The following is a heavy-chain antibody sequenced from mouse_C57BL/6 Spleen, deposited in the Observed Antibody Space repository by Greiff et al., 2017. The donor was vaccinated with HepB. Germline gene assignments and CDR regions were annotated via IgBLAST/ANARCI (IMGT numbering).Heavy chain of an antibody. CDR2: IHPNSGST. D-gene: IGHD2-1*01. CDR3: ARSYYGNPREYFDV. V-gene: IGHV1-64*01. Sequence: QVQLQQPGAELVKPGASVKLSCKASGYTFTSYWMHWVKQRPGQGLEWIGMIHPNSGSTNYNEKFKSKATLTVDKSSSTAYMQLSSLTSEDSAVYYCARSYYGNPREYFDVWGTGTTVTVSS. J-gene: IGHJ1*03. CDR1: GYTFTSYW.